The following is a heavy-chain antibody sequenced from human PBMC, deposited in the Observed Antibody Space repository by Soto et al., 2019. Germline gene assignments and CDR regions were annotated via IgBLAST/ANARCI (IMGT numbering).Heavy chain of an antibody. CDR1: GSPFSTYG. J-gene: IGHJ4*02. Sequence: EVQVVESGGGLVKPGGSLRLSCTASGSPFSTYGKNWVRQAPGKGLEWISSISNGGDYIYYADSVQGRFTISRDNAKNSLYLQMNSLRAEDTAVYLCARDESAGSSIRYWGQGTLVTVSS. D-gene: IGHD3-3*02. CDR3: ARDESAGSSIRY. V-gene: IGHV3-21*01. CDR2: ISNGGDYI.